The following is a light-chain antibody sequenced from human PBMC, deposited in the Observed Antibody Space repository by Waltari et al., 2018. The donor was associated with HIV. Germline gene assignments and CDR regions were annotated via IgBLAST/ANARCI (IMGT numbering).Light chain of an antibody. CDR2: LNSDGSY. CDR3: QTWTTGIVL. J-gene: IGLJ2*01. Sequence: QLVLTQSPSASASLRASVKLTCTLSSGHSNYAIAWHQHQPAKGPRYLMRLNSDGSYLKGDGIPDRFSGSSSGAERDLIISSLQSEDEADYYCQTWTTGIVLFGGGTKLTVL. CDR1: SGHSNYA. V-gene: IGLV4-69*01.